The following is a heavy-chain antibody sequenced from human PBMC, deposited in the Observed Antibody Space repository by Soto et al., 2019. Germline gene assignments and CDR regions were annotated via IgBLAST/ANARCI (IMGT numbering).Heavy chain of an antibody. D-gene: IGHD6-6*01. Sequence: ETLSLTCTVSGDSISNYYWSWIRQPPGKGLEWIGYIYYSGNTNYNPSLKSRVTISVDTSKNQFSLKLSSMTAADTAVYYCARSIEGYSYFDYWGQGTLVTVSS. CDR3: ARSIEGYSYFDY. CDR1: GDSISNYY. CDR2: IYYSGNT. J-gene: IGHJ4*02. V-gene: IGHV4-59*01.